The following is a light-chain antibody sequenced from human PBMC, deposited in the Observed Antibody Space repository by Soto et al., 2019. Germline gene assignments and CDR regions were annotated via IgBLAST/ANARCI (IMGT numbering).Light chain of an antibody. CDR2: DVN. CDR1: SSDVGGYNY. V-gene: IGLV2-11*01. J-gene: IGLJ2*01. CDR3: CSYAGSYTFVV. Sequence: QSVLTQPRSVSGSPGQSVTISCTGTSSDVGGYNYVSWYQQHPGKVPKLMIYDVNKRPSGVPDRFSGSKSGNTASLTISGLQAEDEADYYCCSYAGSYTFVVFGGGTKVTVL.